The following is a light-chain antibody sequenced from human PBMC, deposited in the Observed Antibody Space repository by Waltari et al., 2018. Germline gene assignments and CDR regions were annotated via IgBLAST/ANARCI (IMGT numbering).Light chain of an antibody. CDR1: QSISSW. Sequence: DIQMTQSPSTLSASVGDRVTITCRASQSISSWLAWYQQRPGTAPKLLIYQEVTLESGVPSRFSGHMAETQFTLTINDLQPYDFATYYFQHYNRVARAFGQGTKVEIK. CDR2: QEV. V-gene: IGKV1-5*01. CDR3: QHYNRVARA. J-gene: IGKJ1*01.